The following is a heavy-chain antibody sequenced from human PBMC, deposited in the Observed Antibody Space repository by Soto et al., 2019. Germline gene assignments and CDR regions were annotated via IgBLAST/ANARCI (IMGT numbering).Heavy chain of an antibody. V-gene: IGHV3-53*01. CDR2: HYSGGST. CDR3: ARHRHPRGTVGATSPLDP. Sequence: LRLSCAISGFSVSSNYLSWVRQAPGKGLEWVSVHYSGGSTYYADSVQGRFTISRDKSNNTLYLQMRRVRAEDTAVYFCARHRHPRGTVGATSPLDPWGQGTQVTVSS. D-gene: IGHD1-26*01. J-gene: IGHJ5*02. CDR1: GFSVSSNY.